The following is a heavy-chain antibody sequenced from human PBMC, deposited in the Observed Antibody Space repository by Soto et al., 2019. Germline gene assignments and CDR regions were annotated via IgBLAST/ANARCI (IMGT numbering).Heavy chain of an antibody. J-gene: IGHJ5*02. Sequence: SETLSLTCAVYGGSFSGYYWSWVRQPPGKGLEWIGEINHSGSTNYNPSLKSRVTISVDTSKNQFSLKLSSVTAADTAVYYCARGRTYYYGSGSYYKSSWFDPWGQGTLVTVSS. CDR2: INHSGST. V-gene: IGHV4-34*01. D-gene: IGHD3-10*01. CDR3: ARGRTYYYGSGSYYKSSWFDP. CDR1: GGSFSGYY.